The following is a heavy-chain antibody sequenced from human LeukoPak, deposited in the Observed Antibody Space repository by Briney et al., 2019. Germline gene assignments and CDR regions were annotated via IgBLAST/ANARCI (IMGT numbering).Heavy chain of an antibody. V-gene: IGHV4-31*03. CDR2: IYYSGST. J-gene: IGHJ4*02. Sequence: PSQTLSLTCTVSGGSINSGGYYWSWIRQHPGKGLEWIGYIYYSGSTYYNPSLKSRVTISVDTSKNQFSLKLSSVTAADTAVYYCARAYYYDSSGYYCLFDYWGQGTLVTVSS. CDR3: ARAYYYDSSGYYCLFDY. D-gene: IGHD3-22*01. CDR1: GGSINSGGYY.